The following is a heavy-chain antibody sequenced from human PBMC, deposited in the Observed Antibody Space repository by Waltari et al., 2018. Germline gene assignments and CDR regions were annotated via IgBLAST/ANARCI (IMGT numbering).Heavy chain of an antibody. CDR3: ERRRAPKNYYYYYMDV. CDR2: IFSNDEK. CDR1: GFSLSNARMG. Sequence: QVTLKESGPVLVQPTETLTLTCTVSGFSLSNARMGLSWIRQPPGNALDWLAHIFSNDEKSYSTSQKSRHTIAKDNSKSQVVLTMTNMDPVDTATYYCERRRAPKNYYYYYMDVWGKGTTVTISS. J-gene: IGHJ6*03. V-gene: IGHV2-26*01.